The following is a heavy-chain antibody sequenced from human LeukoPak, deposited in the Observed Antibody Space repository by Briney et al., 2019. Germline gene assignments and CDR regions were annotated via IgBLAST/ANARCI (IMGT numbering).Heavy chain of an antibody. Sequence: SETLSLTCTVSGGSISSYYWSWIWQPPGKGLEWIGYIYYSGSTNSNPSLKSRATISEDPSKKQFSVKLSSMTAAGTAVSSCSRLREPVGELEDPFIDYWGQGTLVTVSS. CDR2: IYYSGST. D-gene: IGHD3-10*01. J-gene: IGHJ4*02. V-gene: IGHV4-59*08. CDR3: SRLREPVGELEDPFIDY. CDR1: GGSISSYY.